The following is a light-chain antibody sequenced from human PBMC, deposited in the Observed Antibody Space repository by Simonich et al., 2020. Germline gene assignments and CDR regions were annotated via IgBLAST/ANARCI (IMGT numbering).Light chain of an antibody. CDR3: CSTDSSGNHRV. CDR2: EDS. J-gene: IGLJ3*02. CDR1: ALPKKY. Sequence: SYELTQPPLVSVSPGQTARITCSGDALPKKYAYWYQQKSGQAPGLVIYEDSKRPSGIPGRFSGCSSGTKATLTISGAQVEDEADYYCCSTDSSGNHRVFGGGTKLTVL. V-gene: IGLV3-10*01.